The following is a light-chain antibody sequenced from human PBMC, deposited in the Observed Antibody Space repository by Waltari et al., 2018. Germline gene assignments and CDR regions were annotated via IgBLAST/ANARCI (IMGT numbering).Light chain of an antibody. V-gene: IGLV2-14*01. CDR2: EVS. J-gene: IGLJ2*01. CDR3: SSYTSSSPVV. Sequence: QSALTQPASVSGSPGQSITISCPGTSSDVGGYNYVSWYQQHPGKAPKLMIYEVSNRPSGVSNRFSGSKSGNTASLTISGLQAEDEADYYCSSYTSSSPVVFGGGTKLTVL. CDR1: SSDVGGYNY.